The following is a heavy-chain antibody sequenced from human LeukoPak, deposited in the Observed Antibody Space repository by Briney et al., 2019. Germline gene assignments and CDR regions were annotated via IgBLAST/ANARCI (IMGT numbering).Heavy chain of an antibody. CDR3: ARLFSRGSTSLDLFDP. J-gene: IGHJ5*02. D-gene: IGHD2-2*01. V-gene: IGHV1-69*13. Sequence: SVKVSCKASGGTFSSYAISWVRQAPGQGLEWMGGIIPIFGTANYAQKFQGRVTITADESTSTAYMELSSLRSEDTAVYYCARLFSRGSTSLDLFDPWGQGTLVTVSS. CDR1: GGTFSSYA. CDR2: IIPIFGTA.